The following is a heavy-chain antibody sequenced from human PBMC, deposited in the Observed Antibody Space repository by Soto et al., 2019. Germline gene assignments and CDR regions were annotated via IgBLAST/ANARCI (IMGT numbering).Heavy chain of an antibody. D-gene: IGHD4-17*01. CDR2: IDHSGST. CDR1: DGSISSGGYS. CDR3: ARRYGPGFDY. J-gene: IGHJ4*02. V-gene: IGHV4-30-2*01. Sequence: PSETLSLTCVVSDGSISSGGYSWSWIRQASGKGLEWIGYIDHSGSTYYNPSHKSRVTISVDTSKNQFSLKLSSVTAADTAVYYCARRYGPGFDYWGQGTLVTVSS.